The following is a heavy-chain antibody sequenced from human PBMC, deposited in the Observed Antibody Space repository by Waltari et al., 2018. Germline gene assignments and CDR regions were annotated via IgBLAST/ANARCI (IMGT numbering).Heavy chain of an antibody. Sequence: QVQLQESGPGLVKPSETLSLTCTVSGGSISTYHWSWIRQPAGRGLEWIGRFYPSGTTNYTPSHKRRVTRSVDASKNLFCLRRGSVTAADTAVYYCARRYNGYDYSYCDYWGQGTLVTVSS. CDR3: ARRYNGYDYSYCDY. V-gene: IGHV4-4*07. CDR1: GGSISTYH. CDR2: FYPSGTT. D-gene: IGHD5-12*01. J-gene: IGHJ4*02.